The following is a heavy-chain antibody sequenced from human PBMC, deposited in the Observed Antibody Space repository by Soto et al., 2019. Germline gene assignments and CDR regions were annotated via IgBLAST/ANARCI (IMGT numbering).Heavy chain of an antibody. CDR3: TRDLVVWYNRIDNHLDS. Sequence: SQTLSLTCVISGDSVSSHNAAWNWVRQSPSRGLEWLGRTYYKSQWYYDYADFVKSRITISPDTSKNQFSLHLSSVTPEDSAVYFYTRDLVVWYNRIDNHLDSWGQGTLVTVSS. CDR2: TYYKSQWYY. CDR1: GDSVSSHNAA. J-gene: IGHJ4*02. D-gene: IGHD1-1*01. V-gene: IGHV6-1*01.